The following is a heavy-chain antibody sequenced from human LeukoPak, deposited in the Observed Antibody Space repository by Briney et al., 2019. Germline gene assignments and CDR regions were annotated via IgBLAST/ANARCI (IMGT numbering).Heavy chain of an antibody. D-gene: IGHD1-14*01. V-gene: IGHV1-69*13. CDR3: AREDNTYYFDY. J-gene: IGHJ4*02. Sequence: SVKVSCKASGYTFTSYAMHWVRQAPGQRLEWMGGIIPIFGTANYAQKFQGRVTITADESTSTAYMELSSLRSEDTAVYYCAREDNTYYFDYWGQGTLVTVSS. CDR1: GYTFTSYA. CDR2: IIPIFGTA.